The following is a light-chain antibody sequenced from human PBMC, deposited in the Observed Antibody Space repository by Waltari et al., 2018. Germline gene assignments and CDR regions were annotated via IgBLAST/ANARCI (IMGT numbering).Light chain of an antibody. CDR1: SSNIGSNY. Sequence: QSVLTQPPSASGTPGQRVTISCSGSSSNIGSNYVYWYQQLPGTAPKLLIYRNNRRPSGVPHRFSGSKSGTSASLAISGLRSDDEADYYCATWDDSLSGPVFGGGTKVTVL. CDR2: RNN. V-gene: IGLV1-47*01. CDR3: ATWDDSLSGPV. J-gene: IGLJ2*01.